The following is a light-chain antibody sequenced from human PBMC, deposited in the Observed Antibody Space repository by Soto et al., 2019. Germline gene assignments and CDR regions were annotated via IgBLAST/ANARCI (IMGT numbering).Light chain of an antibody. Sequence: QAVVTQPPSVSGAPGQRVTISCTGSSSNIGAGYDVHWYQHLPGTAPKVLIYRNRHRPSGVPDRFSGSKSGTSASLAITGLQADDEADYYCQSYDISLSGVLFGGGTKLTV. V-gene: IGLV1-40*01. J-gene: IGLJ2*01. CDR3: QSYDISLSGVL. CDR2: RNR. CDR1: SSNIGAGYD.